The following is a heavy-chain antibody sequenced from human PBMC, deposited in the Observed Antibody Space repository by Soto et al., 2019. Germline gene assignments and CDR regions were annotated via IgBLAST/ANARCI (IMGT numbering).Heavy chain of an antibody. CDR1: GFTFSSYA. J-gene: IGHJ4*02. CDR3: ASGGEVRLVLWLDY. V-gene: IGHV3-23*01. CDR2: ISGSGGST. D-gene: IGHD6-19*01. Sequence: HPGGSLRLSCAASGFTFSSYAMSWVRQAPGKGLEWVSAISGSGGSTYYADSVKGRFTISRDNSKNTLYLQMNSLRAEDTAVYYCASGGEVRLVLWLDYWGQGTLVTVSS.